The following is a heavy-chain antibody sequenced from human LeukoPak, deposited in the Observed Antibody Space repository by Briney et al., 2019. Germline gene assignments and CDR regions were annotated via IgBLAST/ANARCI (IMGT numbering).Heavy chain of an antibody. CDR1: GGSFSGYY. Sequence: SSETLSLTCAVYGGSFSGYYWSWIRQPPGKGLEWIGEINHSGSTNYNPSLKSRVTISVDTSKNQFSLKLSSVTAADTAVYYCARERSGSRHWGQGTLVTVSS. D-gene: IGHD3-3*01. CDR3: ARERSGSRH. CDR2: INHSGST. J-gene: IGHJ4*02. V-gene: IGHV4-34*01.